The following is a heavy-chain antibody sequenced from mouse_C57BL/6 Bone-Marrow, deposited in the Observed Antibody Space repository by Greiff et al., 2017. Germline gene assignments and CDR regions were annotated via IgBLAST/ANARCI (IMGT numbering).Heavy chain of an antibody. D-gene: IGHD2-3*01. V-gene: IGHV1-81*01. CDR3: GGDGYYDGAWFAY. Sequence: QVQLQQSGAELARPGASVQLSCKASGYTFTSYGISWVKQRTGQGLEWIGELYPRSGNTYYNEKFKGKATVTADKYTRTAYMELRSLTSEDSAFYFCGGDGYYDGAWFAYWGQGTLVTVSA. CDR2: LYPRSGNT. J-gene: IGHJ3*01. CDR1: GYTFTSYG.